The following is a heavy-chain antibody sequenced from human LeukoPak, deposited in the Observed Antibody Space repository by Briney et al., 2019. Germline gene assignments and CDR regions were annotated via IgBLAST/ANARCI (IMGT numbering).Heavy chain of an antibody. CDR1: GFTFSSYG. CDR2: IRYDGSNK. V-gene: IGHV3-30*02. D-gene: IGHD3-22*01. CDR3: AKDKGAYYYDSSGYYGLCFDY. J-gene: IGHJ4*02. Sequence: GGSLRLSCAASGFTFSSYGMHWVRQAPGKGLEWVAFIRYDGSNKYYADSVKGRFTISRDNSKNTLYLQMNSLRAEDTAVYYCAKDKGAYYYDSSGYYGLCFDYWGQGTLVTVSS.